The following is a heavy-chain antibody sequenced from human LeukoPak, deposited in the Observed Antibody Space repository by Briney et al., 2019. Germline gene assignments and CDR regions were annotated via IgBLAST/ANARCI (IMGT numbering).Heavy chain of an antibody. Sequence: SETLSPTCTVSGGSISSSSYYWGWIRQPPGKGLEWIGSIYYSGSTYYNPSLKSRVTISVDTSKNQFSLKLSSVTATDTAVYYCARHDPMATIKYYFDYWGQGTLVTVSS. CDR1: GGSISSSSYY. D-gene: IGHD5-24*01. J-gene: IGHJ4*02. V-gene: IGHV4-39*01. CDR2: IYYSGST. CDR3: ARHDPMATIKYYFDY.